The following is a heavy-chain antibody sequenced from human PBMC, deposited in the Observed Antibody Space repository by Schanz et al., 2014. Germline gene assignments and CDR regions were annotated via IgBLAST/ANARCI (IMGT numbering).Heavy chain of an antibody. V-gene: IGHV3-30*04. Sequence: QVHLVESGGGVVQPGRSLRLSCAASGFTFSSYPMHWVRQAPGKGLEWVALISYDGINKYYADSVKGRFTTSRDNSKNTMYLQMNSLRAEDTAVYYCVKDLQRELLRDDHYYGMDVWGQGTTVTVSS. D-gene: IGHD1-26*01. CDR1: GFTFSSYP. CDR3: VKDLQRELLRDDHYYGMDV. J-gene: IGHJ6*02. CDR2: ISYDGINK.